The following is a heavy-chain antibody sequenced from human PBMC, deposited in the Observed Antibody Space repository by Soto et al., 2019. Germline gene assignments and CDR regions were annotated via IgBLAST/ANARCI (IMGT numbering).Heavy chain of an antibody. CDR1: GGSISSYY. V-gene: IGHV4-59*01. CDR3: ASWRLVGATAHWYFDL. J-gene: IGHJ2*01. Sequence: QVQLQESGPGLVKPSETLSLTCTVSGGSISSYYWSWIRQPPGKGLEWIGYIYYSGSTNYNPSLKSRVTISVEASKNQFSLKLSSVTAADTAVYYCASWRLVGATAHWYFDLWGRGTLVTVSS. CDR2: IYYSGST. D-gene: IGHD1-26*01.